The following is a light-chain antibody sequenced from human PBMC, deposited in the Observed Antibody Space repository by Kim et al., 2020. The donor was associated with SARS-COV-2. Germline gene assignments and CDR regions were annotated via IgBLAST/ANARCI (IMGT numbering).Light chain of an antibody. V-gene: IGLV3-21*04. CDR1: NIGSKS. CDR2: YDS. J-gene: IGLJ3*02. Sequence: APGKTARITCWGNNIGSKSVHWYQQKRGQAPVLVIYYDSDRPSGIPERFSGSNSGNTATLTISRVEAGDEADYYCQVWDSSSDHPVFGGGTQLTVL. CDR3: QVWDSSSDHPV.